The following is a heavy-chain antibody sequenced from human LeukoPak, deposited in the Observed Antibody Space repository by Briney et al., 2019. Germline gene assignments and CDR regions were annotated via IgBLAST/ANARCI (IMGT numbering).Heavy chain of an antibody. V-gene: IGHV4-31*03. J-gene: IGHJ5*02. D-gene: IGHD3-16*01. CDR2: IYYSGST. CDR1: GGSINSGGYY. Sequence: SETLSLTCTVSGGSINSGGYYWSWIRQHPGKGLEWIGYIYYSGSTYYNPSLKSRVIISLDMSKNQFSLKLSSVTAADTAVYYCAREFGTFDLWGQGTLVTVPS. CDR3: AREFGTFDL.